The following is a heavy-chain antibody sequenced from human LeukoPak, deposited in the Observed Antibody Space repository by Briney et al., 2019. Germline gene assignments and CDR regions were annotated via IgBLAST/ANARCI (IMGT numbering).Heavy chain of an antibody. V-gene: IGHV3-33*05. CDR3: TTIHY. J-gene: IGHJ4*02. CDR1: GFXFSSWP. Sequence: PGTSLRLSCAASGFXFSSWPVDWVRQAPGRGLEWITTISHDGSQTYYADSAKGRFIISRDNSKNTLSLQMNSLRVEDTGMYYCTTIHYWGQGTLITVSS. CDR2: ISHDGSQT.